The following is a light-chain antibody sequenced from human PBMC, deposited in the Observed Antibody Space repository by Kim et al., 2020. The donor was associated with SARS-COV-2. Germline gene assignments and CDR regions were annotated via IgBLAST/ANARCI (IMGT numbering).Light chain of an antibody. V-gene: IGKV1-6*01. CDR3: LQDYDYPLT. Sequence: AIQMTQSPSSLSASVVDRVTITCRESQGIRNDLGWYQQKPGRAPNLLIYATSTLESGVPSRFSGSGSGTDFTLTISRLQPEDVATYYCLQDYDYPLTFGGGNKA. CDR2: ATS. CDR1: QGIRND. J-gene: IGKJ4*01.